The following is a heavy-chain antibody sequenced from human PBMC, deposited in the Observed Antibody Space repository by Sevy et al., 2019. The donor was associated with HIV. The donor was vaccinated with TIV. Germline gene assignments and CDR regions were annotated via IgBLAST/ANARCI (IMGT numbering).Heavy chain of an antibody. CDR1: GGSFSGYY. CDR3: ARGCRSYCSGGSYYRGAYYYYYGMDV. Sequence: SETLSLTCAVYGGSFSGYYWSWIRRPPGKGLEWIGEINHSGSTNDNPSLKSRVTISVDTSKNQISLKLSSVTAADTAVYYCARGCRSYCSGGSYYRGAYYYYYGMDVWGQGTTVTVSS. J-gene: IGHJ6*02. CDR2: INHSGST. V-gene: IGHV4-34*01. D-gene: IGHD2-15*01.